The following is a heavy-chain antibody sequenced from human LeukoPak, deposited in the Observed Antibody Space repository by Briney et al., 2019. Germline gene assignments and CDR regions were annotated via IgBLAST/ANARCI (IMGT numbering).Heavy chain of an antibody. D-gene: IGHD2-2*01. CDR1: GGSISSYY. CDR3: ARVGPIVVVPAATYYYYGMDV. J-gene: IGHJ6*02. CDR2: IYTSGST. V-gene: IGHV4-4*07. Sequence: SETLSLTCTVSGGSISSYYWSWIRQPAGKGLEWIGRIYTSGSTNYNPSLKSRVTMSVDTSKNQFSLKLSSVTAADTAVYYCARVGPIVVVPAATYYYYGMDVWGQGTMVTVSS.